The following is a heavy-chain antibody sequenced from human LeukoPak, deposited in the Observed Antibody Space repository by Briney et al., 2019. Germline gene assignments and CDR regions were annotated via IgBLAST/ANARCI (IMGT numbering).Heavy chain of an antibody. Sequence: ASVKVSCKASGYTFTDYYIHWVRQAPGQGLEWMGWINPNSGGTNYAQKFQGRGTMTRDTSISTAYMELSRLRSDDTAVYYCARGSSGVLFWFDPWGQGTLVTVSS. D-gene: IGHD1-26*01. CDR3: ARGSSGVLFWFDP. J-gene: IGHJ5*02. V-gene: IGHV1-2*02. CDR2: INPNSGGT. CDR1: GYTFTDYY.